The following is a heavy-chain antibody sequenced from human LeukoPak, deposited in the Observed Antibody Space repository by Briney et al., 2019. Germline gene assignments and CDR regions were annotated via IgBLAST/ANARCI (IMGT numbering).Heavy chain of an antibody. D-gene: IGHD3-22*01. V-gene: IGHV3-7*03. CDR3: ARGKSSGAPGGY. CDR1: GFTFNKYC. CDR2: IKQDGSET. J-gene: IGHJ4*02. Sequence: PGGSLRLSCAASGFTFNKYCMSWVRQPPGKGLEWVANIKQDGSETYYVDSVKGRFTISRDNAKNSLYLQMNSLRTEDTAVYFCARGKSSGAPGGYWGQGTLVTVSS.